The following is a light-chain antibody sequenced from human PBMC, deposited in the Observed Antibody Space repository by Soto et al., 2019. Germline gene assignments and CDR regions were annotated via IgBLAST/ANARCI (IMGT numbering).Light chain of an antibody. CDR3: ATWDRSLTLGV. Sequence: QSVLTQPPSVSAAPGQKVTISCSGSSSNIGNNYVFWYQQLPGTAPKLLIYDNDKRPSGIPDRFSGSKSGTSATLGITGLQTGDEADYYGATWDRSLTLGVFGAGTK. CDR2: DND. CDR1: SSNIGNNY. J-gene: IGLJ2*01. V-gene: IGLV1-51*01.